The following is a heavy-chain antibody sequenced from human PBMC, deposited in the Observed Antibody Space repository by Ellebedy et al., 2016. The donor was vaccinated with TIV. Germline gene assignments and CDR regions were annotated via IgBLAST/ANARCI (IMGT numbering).Heavy chain of an antibody. J-gene: IGHJ5*02. D-gene: IGHD3-10*01. Sequence: GGSLRLXXAASGFSFSNYAVGWVRQAPGKGLEWVSVIRGSGGTTYYADSVKGRFTISIDKFKNTLSLEMNSLRAEDTAVYYCANPPPATGGWFDPWGQGTLVTVSS. CDR1: GFSFSNYA. V-gene: IGHV3-23*01. CDR3: ANPPPATGGWFDP. CDR2: IRGSGGTT.